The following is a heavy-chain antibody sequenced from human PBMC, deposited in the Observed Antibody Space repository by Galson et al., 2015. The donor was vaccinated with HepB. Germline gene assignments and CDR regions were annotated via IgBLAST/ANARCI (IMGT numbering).Heavy chain of an antibody. D-gene: IGHD6-19*01. CDR3: ARGSSGWKGIDY. CDR1: GFTFIAYE. Sequence: SLRLSCAASGFTFIAYEMSWVRLAPGKGLEWISYITTSGSTIYYADSVKGRFTVSRDNAKNTLYLQMNGLRAEDTAVYYCARGSSGWKGIDYWGQGALVTVSS. V-gene: IGHV3-48*03. J-gene: IGHJ4*02. CDR2: ITTSGSTI.